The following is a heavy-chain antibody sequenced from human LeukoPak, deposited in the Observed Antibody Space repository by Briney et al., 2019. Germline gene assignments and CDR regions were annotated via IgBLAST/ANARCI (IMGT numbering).Heavy chain of an antibody. CDR1: GGSISSYY. D-gene: IGHD3-10*01. CDR2: IYYSGST. CDR3: ARERAAVPWFGEFPYYYYGMDV. V-gene: IGHV4-59*01. Sequence: SETLSLTCTVSGGSISSYYWSWIRQPPGKGLEWIGYIYYSGSTNYNPSLKSRVTISVDTSKNQFSLKLSSVTAADTAVYDCARERAAVPWFGEFPYYYYGMDVWGQGTTVTVSS. J-gene: IGHJ6*02.